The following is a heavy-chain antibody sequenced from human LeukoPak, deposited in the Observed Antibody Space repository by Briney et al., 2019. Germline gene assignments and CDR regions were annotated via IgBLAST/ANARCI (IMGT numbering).Heavy chain of an antibody. J-gene: IGHJ3*02. CDR1: GGSFSGYY. CDR2: INHSGST. D-gene: IGHD3-22*01. Sequence: SETLSLTCAVYGGSFSGYYWSWIRQPPGKGLEWIREINHSGSTNYNPSLKSRVTMLVDMSKNQFSLKLSSVTAADTAVYYCARGGDSSGYYLQDAFDIWGQGTMVTVSS. V-gene: IGHV4-34*01. CDR3: ARGGDSSGYYLQDAFDI.